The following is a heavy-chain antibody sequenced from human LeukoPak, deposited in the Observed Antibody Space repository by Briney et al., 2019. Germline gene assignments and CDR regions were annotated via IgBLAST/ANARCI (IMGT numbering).Heavy chain of an antibody. Sequence: PSETLSLTCTVSGGSISTNNFYWDWVRQPPGKGMEWLGNIYFSGTTTYYNPSLKSRVTMSLDTSKNQFSLKLSSVTATDTGVYYCAAHQGGFNWFDPWGQGILVTVSS. CDR3: AAHQGGFNWFDP. CDR2: IYFSGTTT. D-gene: IGHD3-16*01. J-gene: IGHJ5*02. CDR1: GGSISTNNFY. V-gene: IGHV4-39*01.